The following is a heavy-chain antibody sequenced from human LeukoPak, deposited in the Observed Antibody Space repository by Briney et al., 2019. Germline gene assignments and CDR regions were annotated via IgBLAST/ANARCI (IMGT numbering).Heavy chain of an antibody. J-gene: IGHJ4*02. D-gene: IGHD4-17*01. CDR1: GFTFSGYA. CDR2: ICGSGGST. Sequence: PGGSLRLSCAASGFTFSGYAMSWVRQAPGKGLEWVSAICGSGGSTYYADSVKGRFTVSRDNSKNTLYLQMNSLRPEDTAVYYCAKGGASVTRYVDYWGQGTLVTVSS. V-gene: IGHV3-23*01. CDR3: AKGGASVTRYVDY.